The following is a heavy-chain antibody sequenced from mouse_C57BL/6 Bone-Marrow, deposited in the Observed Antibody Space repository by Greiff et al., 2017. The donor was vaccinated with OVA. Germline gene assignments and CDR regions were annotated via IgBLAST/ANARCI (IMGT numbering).Heavy chain of an antibody. CDR3: TTEYYYGSSYVFDY. V-gene: IGHV14-4*01. CDR2: IDPENGDT. Sequence: VHVKQSGAELVRPGASVKLSCTASGFNIKDDYMHWVKQRPEQGLEWIGWIDPENGDTESAPKFQGKATITADTSSNTAYLQLSSLTSEDTAVYYCTTEYYYGSSYVFDYWGQGTTLTVSS. J-gene: IGHJ2*01. CDR1: GFNIKDDY. D-gene: IGHD1-1*01.